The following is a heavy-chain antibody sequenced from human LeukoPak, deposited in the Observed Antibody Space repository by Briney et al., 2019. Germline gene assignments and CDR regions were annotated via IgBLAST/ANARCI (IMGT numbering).Heavy chain of an antibody. J-gene: IGHJ4*02. CDR1: GFTFSSYS. D-gene: IGHD3-3*01. V-gene: IGHV3-21*01. CDR2: ISSSSSYI. CDR3: ARDSYDFWSGYYAISVGDY. Sequence: GGSLGLSCAASGFTFSSYSMNWVRQAPGKGLEWVSSISSSSSYIYYADSVKGRFTISRDNAKNSLYLQMNSLRAEDTAVYYCARDSYDFWSGYYAISVGDYWGQGTLVTVSS.